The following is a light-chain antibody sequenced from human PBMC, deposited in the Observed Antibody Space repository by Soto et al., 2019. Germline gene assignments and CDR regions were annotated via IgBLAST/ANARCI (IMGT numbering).Light chain of an antibody. Sequence: EIVLTQSPGTLSLSPGERTTLSCRASLSISSSYLAWYQQKPGQAPRLLVYGASSRATGIPDRLSGSGSGTDFTLTISRLEPEDFALYYCQQYSSTFWTLGQGTKVEIK. CDR3: QQYSSTFWT. CDR1: LSISSSY. J-gene: IGKJ1*01. V-gene: IGKV3-20*01. CDR2: GAS.